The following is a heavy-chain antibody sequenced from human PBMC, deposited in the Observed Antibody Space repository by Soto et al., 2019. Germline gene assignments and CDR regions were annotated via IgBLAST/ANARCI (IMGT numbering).Heavy chain of an antibody. D-gene: IGHD4-17*01. J-gene: IGHJ4*02. V-gene: IGHV3-23*01. CDR1: GFSFSNYA. CDR2: FSAGGRA. CDR3: AKESMPEHYRDTLFDY. Sequence: EVQLLESGGGLVQPGGSLRLSCEASGFSFSNYALSWVSQSPGKGLEWVSTFSAGGRAYYADSVKGRFTIAKDTSKNTLHLQASSLRAEDTAVYYCAKESMPEHYRDTLFDYGCQGTRVTVSS.